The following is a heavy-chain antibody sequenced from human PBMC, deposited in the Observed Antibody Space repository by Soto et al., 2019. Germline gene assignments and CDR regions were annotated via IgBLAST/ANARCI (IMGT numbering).Heavy chain of an antibody. CDR1: GGSISSYY. J-gene: IGHJ3*02. D-gene: IGHD1-7*01. Sequence: SETLSLTCTVSGGSISSYYWSWIRQPAGKGLEWIGRIYTSGSTNYDPSLKSRVTMSVDTSKNQFSLRLSSVTAADTAVYYCARDVGTTTRIAFDIWGQGTMVTVSS. V-gene: IGHV4-4*07. CDR2: IYTSGST. CDR3: ARDVGTTTRIAFDI.